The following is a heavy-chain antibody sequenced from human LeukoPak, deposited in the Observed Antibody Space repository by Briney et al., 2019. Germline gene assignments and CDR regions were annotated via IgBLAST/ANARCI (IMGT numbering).Heavy chain of an antibody. V-gene: IGHV4-39*01. CDR2: IYYSGST. J-gene: IGHJ4*02. Sequence: KTSETLSLTCTVSGGSISSSSYYWGWIRQPPGKGLEWIGSIYYSGSTYYNPSLKSRVTISVDTSKNQFSLKLSSVTAADTAVYYCARHLILLQSYDYWGQGTLVTVSS. D-gene: IGHD4-11*01. CDR1: GGSISSSSYY. CDR3: ARHLILLQSYDY.